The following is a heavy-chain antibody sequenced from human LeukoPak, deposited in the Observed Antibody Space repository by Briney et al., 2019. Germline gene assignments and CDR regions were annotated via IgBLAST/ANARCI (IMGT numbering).Heavy chain of an antibody. CDR1: GASISAYY. CDR3: ARGHKGLEV. V-gene: IGHV4-59*01. J-gene: IGHJ6*02. CDR2: IHYSGTI. Sequence: SETLPLTCSVSGASISAYYWSWIRQPPGKGLEWIGYIHYSGTINYNPSLMSRVTISVDSSKNQFSLRLSSVTAADTAVYFCARGHKGLEVWGQGATVTVSS.